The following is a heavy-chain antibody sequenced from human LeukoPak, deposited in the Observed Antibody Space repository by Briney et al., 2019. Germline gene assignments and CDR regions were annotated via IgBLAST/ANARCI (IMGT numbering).Heavy chain of an antibody. D-gene: IGHD3-22*01. V-gene: IGHV3-23*01. CDR1: GFTFSSYA. J-gene: IGHJ6*03. Sequence: GGSLRLSCAASGFTFSSYAMSWVRQAPGKGLEWVSAISGSGGSTYYADSVKGRFTISRDNSKNTLYLQMNSLRAEDTAVYYCATRSTYYYDSSGYYLPSCMDVWGKGTTVTVSS. CDR3: ATRSTYYYDSSGYYLPSCMDV. CDR2: ISGSGGST.